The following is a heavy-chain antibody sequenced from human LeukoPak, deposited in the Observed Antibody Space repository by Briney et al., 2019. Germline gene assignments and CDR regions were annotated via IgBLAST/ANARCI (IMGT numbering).Heavy chain of an antibody. Sequence: GGSLRLSCAASGFTFRKYGIHWVRQAPGKGLEWVAVISEDESDKQYADSVKGRFTISRDNSKNTVYLQMNCLRAEDTAVYYCAKDRRYYDSTGYYWYFDYWGQGTLVTVSS. CDR3: AKDRRYYDSTGYYWYFDY. D-gene: IGHD3-22*01. CDR1: GFTFRKYG. V-gene: IGHV3-30*18. CDR2: ISEDESDK. J-gene: IGHJ4*02.